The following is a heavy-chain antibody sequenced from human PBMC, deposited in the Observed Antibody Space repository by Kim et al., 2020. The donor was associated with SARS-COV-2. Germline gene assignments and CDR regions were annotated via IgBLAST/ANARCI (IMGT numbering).Heavy chain of an antibody. J-gene: IGHJ4*02. D-gene: IGHD6-13*01. Sequence: TNYAQKFEGRVHFTRDTSSSTVYMDLTRLTSDDTVLYYGAREGQQQGFDYWGQGTLVTVSS. V-gene: IGHV1-2*01. CDR3: AREGQQQGFDY. CDR2: T.